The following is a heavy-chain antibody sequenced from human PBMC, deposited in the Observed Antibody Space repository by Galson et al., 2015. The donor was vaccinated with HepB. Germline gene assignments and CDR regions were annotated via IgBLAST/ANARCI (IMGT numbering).Heavy chain of an antibody. CDR1: GFTFSNYA. CDR3: AKERRGVSGMDY. D-gene: IGHD3-10*01. V-gene: IGHV3-30*02. J-gene: IGHJ4*02. Sequence: SLRLSCAASGFTFSNYAMHWVRQAPGKGLEWIAFIRYDGSNKYYADSVKGRFTISRDKSKNTLYLQMNSLRVEDTAVYYCAKERRGVSGMDYWGQGTLVTGSS. CDR2: IRYDGSNK.